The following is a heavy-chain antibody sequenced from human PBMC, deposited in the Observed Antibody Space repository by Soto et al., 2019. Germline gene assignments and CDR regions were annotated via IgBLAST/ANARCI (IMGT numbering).Heavy chain of an antibody. J-gene: IGHJ5*02. CDR2: IIPILGIA. CDR3: ARDLRPHGIVPAAMGGAYNWFDP. Sequence: ASVKVSCKASGGTFSSYTISWVRQAPGQGLEWMGRIIPILGIANYAQKFQGRVTITADKSTSTAYMELSSLRSEDTAVYYCARDLRPHGIVPAAMGGAYNWFDPWGQGTLVTVSS. V-gene: IGHV1-69*04. D-gene: IGHD2-2*01. CDR1: GGTFSSYT.